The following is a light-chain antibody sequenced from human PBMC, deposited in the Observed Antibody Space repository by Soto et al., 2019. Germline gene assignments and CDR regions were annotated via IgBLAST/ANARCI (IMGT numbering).Light chain of an antibody. Sequence: EIVLTQSPGTLSLSPGERATLSCRASQSVSSYLAWYQQKPGQAPRLLIYGASSRATGIPDRFSGSGSGTDFNLTISRLEPEDVAVYYCQQYGSSPWTFGQGTKVEIK. CDR1: QSVSSY. V-gene: IGKV3-20*01. J-gene: IGKJ1*01. CDR3: QQYGSSPWT. CDR2: GAS.